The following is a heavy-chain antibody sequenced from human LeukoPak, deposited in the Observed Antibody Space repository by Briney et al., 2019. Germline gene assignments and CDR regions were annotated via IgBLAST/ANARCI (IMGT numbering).Heavy chain of an antibody. Sequence: GGSLRLSCAASGFTFSSNYMSWVRQAPGKGLEWVSVIYSGGSTYYADSVKGRFTISRDNSKNTLYLQMNSLRAEDTAVYYCARGSNYYYGMDVWGQGTTVTVSS. J-gene: IGHJ6*02. CDR1: GFTFSSNY. CDR2: IYSGGST. D-gene: IGHD2/OR15-2a*01. CDR3: ARGSNYYYGMDV. V-gene: IGHV3-66*01.